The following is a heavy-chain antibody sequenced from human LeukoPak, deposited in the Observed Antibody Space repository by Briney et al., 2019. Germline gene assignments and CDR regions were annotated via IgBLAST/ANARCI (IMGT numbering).Heavy chain of an antibody. V-gene: IGHV4-34*01. Sequence: SESLSLTCAVYGGSFSGYYWSWIRQPPGKGLEWIGEINHSGSVNYNTSLKSRVTISVDTSKNQFSLKLSSVTAADTAVYYCARAPGVRFLEWLPSSISYYFDYWGQGTLVTVSS. D-gene: IGHD3-3*01. CDR2: INHSGSV. CDR1: GGSFSGYY. J-gene: IGHJ4*02. CDR3: ARAPGVRFLEWLPSSISYYFDY.